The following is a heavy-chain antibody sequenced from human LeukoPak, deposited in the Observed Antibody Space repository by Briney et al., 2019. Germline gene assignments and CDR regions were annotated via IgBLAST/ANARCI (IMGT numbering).Heavy chain of an antibody. CDR3: ARDSRRFWFGTWSQFDY. D-gene: IGHD3-10*01. CDR1: GFTFSNVW. CDR2: IWYDGSNK. J-gene: IGHJ4*02. V-gene: IGHV3-33*08. Sequence: GGSLRLSCAASGFTFSNVWMTWVRQAPGKGLEWVAVIWYDGSNKYYADSVKGRFTISRDNSKNTLYLQMNSPRAEDTAVYYCARDSRRFWFGTWSQFDYWGQGTLVTVSS.